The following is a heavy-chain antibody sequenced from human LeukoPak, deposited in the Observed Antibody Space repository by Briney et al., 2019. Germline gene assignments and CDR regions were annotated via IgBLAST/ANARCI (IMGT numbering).Heavy chain of an antibody. D-gene: IGHD2-21*02. Sequence: GGSLRLSCAASGFTVSSNYMSWVRQAPGKGLEWVSVIYSGGSTYYSDSVKGRFTISRDNSKNTLYLQMNSLRAEDTAVYYCASNCGGDCYSLDYWGQGTLVTVSS. CDR3: ASNCGGDCYSLDY. CDR1: GFTVSSNY. CDR2: IYSGGST. V-gene: IGHV3-66*01. J-gene: IGHJ4*02.